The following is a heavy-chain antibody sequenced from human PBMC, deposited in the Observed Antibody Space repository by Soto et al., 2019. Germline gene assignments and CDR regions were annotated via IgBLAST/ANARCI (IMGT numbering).Heavy chain of an antibody. CDR1: GGSISSYY. Sequence: SETLSLTCTVSGGSISSYYWSWIRQPPGKGLEWIGYIYYSGSTNYNPSLKSRVTISVDTSKNQFSLKLSSVTAADTAVYYCARGIGSGSYFWYYYYGMDVWGQGTTVTVSS. CDR2: IYYSGST. D-gene: IGHD3-10*01. J-gene: IGHJ6*02. CDR3: ARGIGSGSYFWYYYYGMDV. V-gene: IGHV4-59*01.